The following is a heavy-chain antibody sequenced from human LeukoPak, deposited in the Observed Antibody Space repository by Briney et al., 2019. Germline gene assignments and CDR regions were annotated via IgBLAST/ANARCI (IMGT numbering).Heavy chain of an antibody. D-gene: IGHD5-18*01. CDR2: MNPHTGDT. CDR1: GYTFTAYY. CDR3: ARVGVGNSYGFSDY. V-gene: IGHV1-2*02. Sequence: GASVKVSCKAAGYTFTAYYMHWVRQAPGQGLEWMGWMNPHTGDTNYAQNFQGRVTMTRDTSISTAYMELSRLRSDDTAVYYCARVGVGNSYGFSDYWGQGTLVTVSS. J-gene: IGHJ4*02.